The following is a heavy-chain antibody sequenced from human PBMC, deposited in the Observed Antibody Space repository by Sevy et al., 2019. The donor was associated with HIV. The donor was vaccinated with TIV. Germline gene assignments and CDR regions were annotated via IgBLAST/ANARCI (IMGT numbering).Heavy chain of an antibody. J-gene: IGHJ4*02. D-gene: IGHD6-25*01. CDR2: IYYSGST. Sequence: SETLSLTCTVSGGSISSGGYYWSWIRQHPGKGLEWIGYIYYSGSTYYNPSLKSRVTISVDTSKNQFSLKLSSVTAADTAVYYCAREGQRLTGISYYFDYWGQGTLVTVSS. CDR1: GGSISSGGYY. V-gene: IGHV4-31*03. CDR3: AREGQRLTGISYYFDY.